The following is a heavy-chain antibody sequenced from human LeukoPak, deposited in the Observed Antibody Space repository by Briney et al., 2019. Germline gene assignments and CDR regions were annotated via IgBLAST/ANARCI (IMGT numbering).Heavy chain of an antibody. Sequence: GGSLRLSCAASGFTFSSYAMSWVRQAPGKGLEWVSAISGSGGSTYYADSVKGRFTISRDNSKNTLYLQMNSLRAEDTAVYHCAKAVGYCSSTSCYTRPDYWGQGTLVTVSS. D-gene: IGHD2-2*02. CDR3: AKAVGYCSSTSCYTRPDY. J-gene: IGHJ4*02. CDR1: GFTFSSYA. CDR2: ISGSGGST. V-gene: IGHV3-23*01.